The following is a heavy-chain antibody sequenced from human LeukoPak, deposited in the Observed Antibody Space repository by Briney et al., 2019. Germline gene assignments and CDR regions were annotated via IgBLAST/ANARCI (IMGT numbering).Heavy chain of an antibody. CDR3: ARTYDYVWGSYRSHSFDS. J-gene: IGHJ4*02. V-gene: IGHV4-39*01. CDR1: GGSISSSSYY. Sequence: SETLSLTCTVSGGSISSSSYYWGWIRQPPGKGLEWIGSIYYSGSTYYNPSLKSRDTISVDASKNQFSLKLSSVTAADTAVYYCARTYDYVWGSYRSHSFDSWGQGTLVTVSS. CDR2: IYYSGST. D-gene: IGHD3-16*02.